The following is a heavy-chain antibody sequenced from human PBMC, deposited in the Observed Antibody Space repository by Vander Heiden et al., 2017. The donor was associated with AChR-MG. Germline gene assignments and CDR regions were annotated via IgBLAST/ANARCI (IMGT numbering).Heavy chain of an antibody. Sequence: QVQLQQWGAGLLKPSETLSLTYAVYGGSFSGYYWSWIRQPPGKGLEWIGEINHSGSTNYNPSLKSRVTISVDTSKNQFSLKLSSVTAADTAVYYCARGLAYCGGDCYWSPYYYYGMDVWGQGTTVTVSS. V-gene: IGHV4-34*01. J-gene: IGHJ6*02. CDR3: ARGLAYCGGDCYWSPYYYYGMDV. CDR2: INHSGST. CDR1: GGSFSGYY. D-gene: IGHD2-21*02.